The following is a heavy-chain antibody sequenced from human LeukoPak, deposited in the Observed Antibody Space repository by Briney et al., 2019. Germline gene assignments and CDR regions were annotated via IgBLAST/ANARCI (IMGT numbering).Heavy chain of an antibody. CDR2: IYYSGST. Sequence: PSETLSLTCTVSGGSISSYYWSWIRQPPGKGLEWIAFIYYSGSTKYNPSLKSRVTISVDTSKNQFSLQLNSVTPEDTAVYYCARSFGSGYTQDWGQGTLVTVSS. CDR3: ARSFGSGYTQD. D-gene: IGHD5-12*01. V-gene: IGHV4-59*12. CDR1: GGSISSYY. J-gene: IGHJ4*02.